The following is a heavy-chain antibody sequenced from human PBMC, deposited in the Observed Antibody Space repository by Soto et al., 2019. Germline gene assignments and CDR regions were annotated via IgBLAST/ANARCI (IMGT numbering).Heavy chain of an antibody. CDR2: IYYSGRT. V-gene: IGHV4-59*01. CDR3: ASVGGDDFGDSGGFDY. D-gene: IGHD4-17*01. CDR1: GGSIRDYF. Sequence: SETLSLTCTVSGGSIRDYFWTWIRQPPGKGLEWIGYIYYSGRTNYNPSLKSRVSISVDTSKNHFSLQLRSVTAADTAVYYCASVGGDDFGDSGGFDYWGQGTLVTVSA. J-gene: IGHJ4*02.